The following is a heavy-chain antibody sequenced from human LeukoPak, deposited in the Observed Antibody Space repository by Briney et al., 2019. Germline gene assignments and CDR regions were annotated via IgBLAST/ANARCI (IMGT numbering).Heavy chain of an antibody. Sequence: GGSLRLSCAASGFSFSSYSMNWVRQAPGKGLEWVSFISTSSSYIYYADSVKGRFTISRDNSKNTLYLQMNSLRAEDTAVYYCARRAGAYSHPYDYWGQGTLVTVSS. CDR1: GFSFSSYS. CDR3: ARRAGAYSHPYDY. D-gene: IGHD4/OR15-4a*01. J-gene: IGHJ4*02. V-gene: IGHV3-21*04. CDR2: ISTSSSYI.